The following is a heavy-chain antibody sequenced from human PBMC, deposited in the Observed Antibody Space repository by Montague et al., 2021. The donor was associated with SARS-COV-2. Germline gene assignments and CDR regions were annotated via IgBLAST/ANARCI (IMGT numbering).Heavy chain of an antibody. CDR3: TREGYQVLWSDYYYYGMDV. D-gene: IGHD2-2*01. CDR2: INHSGST. CDR1: GGSFSGYY. J-gene: IGHJ6*02. V-gene: IGHV4-34*01. Sequence: SETLSLTCAVYGGSFSGYYWSWIRQPPGKGLEWIGEINHSGSTNYNPSLKSQVTISVDTSKNQFSLKLSSVTAADTAEYYCTREGYQVLWSDYYYYGMDVWGQGTTVTVSS.